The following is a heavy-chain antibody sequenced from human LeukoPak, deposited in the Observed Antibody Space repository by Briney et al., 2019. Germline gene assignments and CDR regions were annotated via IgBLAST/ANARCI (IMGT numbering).Heavy chain of an antibody. J-gene: IGHJ5*02. CDR2: IRNDGSKD. V-gene: IGHV3-30*02. D-gene: IGHD6-13*01. CDR1: GFTFSDFG. CDR3: VKGGSSSHNWLDP. Sequence: GGSLRLSCAASGFTFSDFGMHWVRQAPGMGLEWVAFIRNDGSKDYYPDSVKGRFTISRDNSRTTLYLQMHSLRIEDTAVYYCVKGGSSSHNWLDPWGQGILVTVSS.